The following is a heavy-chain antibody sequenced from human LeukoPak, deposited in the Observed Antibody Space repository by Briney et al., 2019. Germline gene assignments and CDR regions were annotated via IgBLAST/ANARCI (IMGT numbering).Heavy chain of an antibody. J-gene: IGHJ4*02. CDR2: IRSDGVSK. CDR1: GFTFSSYG. V-gene: IGHV3-30*02. Sequence: GGSLRLSCAASGFTFSSYGMHWVRQVPGKGLEWVAFIRSDGVSKYYTDSVEGRFAISRDNSKNTVYLQMNSLRAEDTAVYFCAKDHPSIAYWGQGILVTVSS. CDR3: AKDHPSIAY.